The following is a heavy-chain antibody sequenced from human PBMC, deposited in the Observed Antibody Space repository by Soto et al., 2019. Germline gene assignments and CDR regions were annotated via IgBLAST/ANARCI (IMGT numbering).Heavy chain of an antibody. J-gene: IGHJ3*02. CDR2: ISGSGGST. Sequence: GGSPRLSCAASGVTFSSYAMSWVRQAPGKGLEWVSAISGSGGSTYYADSVKGRFTISRDNSKNTLYLQMNSLRAEDTAVYYCAKCLGAAVTAIAFDIWGQRTMVTVSS. CDR1: GVTFSSYA. CDR3: AKCLGAAVTAIAFDI. V-gene: IGHV3-23*01. D-gene: IGHD6-13*01.